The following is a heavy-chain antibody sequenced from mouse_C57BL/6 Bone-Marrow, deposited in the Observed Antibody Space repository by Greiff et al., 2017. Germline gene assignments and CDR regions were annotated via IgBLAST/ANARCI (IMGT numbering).Heavy chain of an antibody. Sequence: VKLMESGAALARPGASVKLSCKASGYTFTSYGISWVKQRTGQGLEWIGEIYPRSGNTYYNEKFKGKATLTADKSSSTAYMELRSLTSEDSAVYFCARGGYYYGSSPWFAYWGQGTLVTVSA. J-gene: IGHJ3*01. CDR2: IYPRSGNT. CDR3: ARGGYYYGSSPWFAY. CDR1: GYTFTSYG. V-gene: IGHV1-81*01. D-gene: IGHD1-1*01.